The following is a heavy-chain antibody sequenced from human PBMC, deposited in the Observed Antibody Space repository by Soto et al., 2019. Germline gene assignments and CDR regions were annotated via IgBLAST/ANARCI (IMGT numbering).Heavy chain of an antibody. Sequence: QVQLVESGGGVVQPGGSLRLSCAASGFSFSSYGIHWVRQAPGKGLEWVAVISNEGSIQYYADSVKARFTISRDNSENTVFLQMNSLRGEDTAVYYCAKEGGTLGTSASYGFDYWGQGSRVTVSS. D-gene: IGHD3-16*01. CDR2: ISNEGSIQ. V-gene: IGHV3-30*18. CDR3: AKEGGTLGTSASYGFDY. CDR1: GFSFSSYG. J-gene: IGHJ4*02.